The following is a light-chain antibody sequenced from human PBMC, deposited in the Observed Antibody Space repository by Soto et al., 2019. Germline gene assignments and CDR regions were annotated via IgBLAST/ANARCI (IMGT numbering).Light chain of an antibody. J-gene: IGKJ5*01. Sequence: DVVMTQSPLSLPVALGPPASISCRSNQSLVYSDGNAYLNWFQQRPGQSPRRLXYKVSNRDSGVPDRFSGSGSGTEFTLTISSLQSEDFAVYYCQQYEKWPPSITFGQGTRLEIK. CDR2: KVS. CDR3: QQYEKWPPSIT. CDR1: QSLVYSDGNAY. V-gene: IGKV2-30*01.